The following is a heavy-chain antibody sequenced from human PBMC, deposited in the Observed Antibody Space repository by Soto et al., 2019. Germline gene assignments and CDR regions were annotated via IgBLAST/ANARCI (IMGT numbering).Heavy chain of an antibody. J-gene: IGHJ4*02. CDR2: IYVTSTPI. CDR3: ARDADWAFGY. Sequence: EVQLVESGGGLVQPGGSLRLSCVASGFSLSSYSMVWVRQAPGKGVEWISCIYVTSTPIYYADSVKGRFTVSRDNTQISLSMLMTSLSAEDTAIHYCARDADWAFGYWGQGTLVTVPS. CDR1: GFSLSSYS. V-gene: IGHV3-48*04. D-gene: IGHD3-9*01.